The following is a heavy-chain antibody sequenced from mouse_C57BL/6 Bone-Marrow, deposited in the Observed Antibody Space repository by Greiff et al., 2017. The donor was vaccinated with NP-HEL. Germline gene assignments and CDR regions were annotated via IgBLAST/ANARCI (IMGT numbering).Heavy chain of an antibody. J-gene: IGHJ1*03. CDR1: GFTFSDFY. D-gene: IGHD2-1*01. CDR3: ARDAGFYGNYVGYFDV. V-gene: IGHV7-1*01. Sequence: EVKVVESGGGLVQSGRSLRLSCATSGFTFSDFYMEWVRQAPGKGLEWIAASRNKANDYTTEYSASVKGRFIVSRDTSQSILYLQMNALRAEDTAIYYCARDAGFYGNYVGYFDVWGTGTTVTVSS. CDR2: SRNKANDYTT.